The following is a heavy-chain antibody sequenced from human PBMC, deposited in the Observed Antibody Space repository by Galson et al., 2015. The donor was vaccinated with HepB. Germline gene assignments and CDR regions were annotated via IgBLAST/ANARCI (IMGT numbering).Heavy chain of an antibody. Sequence: SVKVSCKASGYTFTSYAMNWVRQAPGQGLEWMGWINTNTGNPTYAQGFTGRFVFSLDTSVSTAYLQISSLKAEDTAVYYCASVITMVRGVIRRGGWFDPWGQGTLATVSS. V-gene: IGHV7-4-1*02. J-gene: IGHJ5*02. D-gene: IGHD3-10*01. CDR1: GYTFTSYA. CDR3: ASVITMVRGVIRRGGWFDP. CDR2: INTNTGNP.